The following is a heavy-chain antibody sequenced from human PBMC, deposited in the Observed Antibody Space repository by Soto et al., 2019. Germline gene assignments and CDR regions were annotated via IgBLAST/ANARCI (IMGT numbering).Heavy chain of an antibody. D-gene: IGHD6-13*01. CDR3: ARGRRAAADPFDY. J-gene: IGHJ4*02. CDR2: INHSGST. Sequence: SETLSLTCAVYGGSFSGYYWSWIRQPPGKGLEWIGEINHSGSTNYNPSLKSRVTISVDTSKNQFSLKLGSVTAADTAVYYCARGRRAAADPFDYWGQGTLVTVSS. CDR1: GGSFSGYY. V-gene: IGHV4-34*01.